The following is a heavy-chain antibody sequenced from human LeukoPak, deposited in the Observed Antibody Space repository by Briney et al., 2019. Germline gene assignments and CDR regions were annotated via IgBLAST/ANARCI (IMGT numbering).Heavy chain of an antibody. V-gene: IGHV1-18*01. CDR1: GYTFTSYG. CDR2: ISAYNGNT. J-gene: IGHJ1*01. Sequence: ASVKVSCKASGYTFTSYGISWGRQAPGQGLEWMGWISAYNGNTNYAQKFQGRVTMTTDRSTSTAYIEMRSLRSEDTAVYSCARLDSSSWYSHGAEYFQHWGQGTLVTVSS. D-gene: IGHD6-13*01. CDR3: ARLDSSSWYSHGAEYFQH.